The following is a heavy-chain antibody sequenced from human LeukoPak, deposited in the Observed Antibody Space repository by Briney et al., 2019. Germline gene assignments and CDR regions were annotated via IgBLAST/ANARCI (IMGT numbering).Heavy chain of an antibody. V-gene: IGHV4-59*01. D-gene: IGHD2-2*01. CDR3: AREGCSSTSCYAEDVWFDP. CDR1: GGSISSYY. J-gene: IGHJ5*02. Sequence: SETLSLTCTVSGGSISSYYWSWIRQPPGKGLEWIGYIYYSGSTNYNPSLKSRATISVDTSKNQFSLKLSSVTAADTAVYYCAREGCSSTSCYAEDVWFDPWGQGTLVTVSS. CDR2: IYYSGST.